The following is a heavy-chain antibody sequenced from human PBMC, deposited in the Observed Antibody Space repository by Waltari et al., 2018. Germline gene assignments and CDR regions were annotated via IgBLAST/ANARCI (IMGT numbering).Heavy chain of an antibody. V-gene: IGHV1-8*03. Sequence: QVQLVQSGAEVKKPGASVKVSCKASGYTFTSYANNWVRQATGQGLEWMGWMNPNSGNTGYAQKFQGRVTITRNTSISTAYMELSSLRSEDTAVYYCARLLLPLGSFDYWGQGTLVTVSS. CDR1: GYTFTSYA. J-gene: IGHJ4*02. D-gene: IGHD3-22*01. CDR3: ARLLLPLGSFDY. CDR2: MNPNSGNT.